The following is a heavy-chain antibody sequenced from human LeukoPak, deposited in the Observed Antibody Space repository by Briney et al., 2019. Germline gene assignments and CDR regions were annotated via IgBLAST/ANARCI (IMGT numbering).Heavy chain of an antibody. CDR3: ARDGGYGDYGDAFDI. Sequence: GGSLRLSCAASGFTFSSYGMHWVRQAPGKGLEWVAVISYDGSNKYYADSVKGRFTISRDNSKNTLYLQMNSLRAEDTAVYYCARDGGYGDYGDAFDIWGQGTMVTVSS. CDR1: GFTFSSYG. J-gene: IGHJ3*02. D-gene: IGHD4-17*01. V-gene: IGHV3-30*03. CDR2: ISYDGSNK.